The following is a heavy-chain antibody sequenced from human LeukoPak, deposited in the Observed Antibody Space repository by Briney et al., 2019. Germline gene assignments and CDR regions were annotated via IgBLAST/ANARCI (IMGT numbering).Heavy chain of an antibody. D-gene: IGHD3-22*01. CDR2: VYYNGDI. V-gene: IGHV4-59*01. J-gene: IGHJ4*01. CDR3: ATTWYYDSRGYLFDD. CDR1: GVPNSTYY. Sequence: SETLSLTCSVSGVPNSTYYWSWLRQSPGKGLEWIAYVYYNGDIMYNPSLKSRVTISLDTSKNQFSLSMTSVTAADTAVYFCATTWYYDSRGYLFDDWGHGTLVTVSP.